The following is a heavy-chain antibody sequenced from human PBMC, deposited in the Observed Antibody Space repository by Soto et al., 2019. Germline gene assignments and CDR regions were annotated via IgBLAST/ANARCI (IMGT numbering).Heavy chain of an antibody. CDR3: AKARGSYTVDY. D-gene: IGHD1-26*01. J-gene: IGHJ4*02. CDR1: GYTFTAYD. CDR2: IDTASGGT. V-gene: IGHV1-2*04. Sequence: QVQLVQSGAEVRKPGASVHVSCKTSGYTFTAYDIHWVRQAPGQGLEWMGWIDTASGGTNIAQKFQGWVTMTTDTSTTPAYLQLSRLTSDETAVYYCAKARGSYTVDYWGQGTRVTVSS.